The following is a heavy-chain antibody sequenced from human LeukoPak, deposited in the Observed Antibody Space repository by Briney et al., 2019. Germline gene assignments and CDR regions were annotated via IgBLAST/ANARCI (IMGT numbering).Heavy chain of an antibody. CDR2: ITNDGSST. CDR3: TRDYRGTFDY. V-gene: IGHV3-74*01. CDR1: GLTFSSHW. Sequence: PGGSLRLSCAASGLTFSSHWMHWVRQAPGKGLVWVSRITNDGSSTTYADSVKGRFTISRDNAKNMLYLQVNSLRAEDTAIYYCTRDYRGTFDYWGQGTLVTVSS. J-gene: IGHJ4*02. D-gene: IGHD1-26*01.